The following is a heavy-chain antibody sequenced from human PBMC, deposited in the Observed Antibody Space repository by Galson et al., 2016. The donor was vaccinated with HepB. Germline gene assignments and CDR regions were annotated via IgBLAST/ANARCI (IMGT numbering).Heavy chain of an antibody. CDR2: IVVGSGNT. CDR1: GFTFSSSA. J-gene: IGHJ5*02. Sequence: SVKVSCKASGFTFSSSAVQWVRQARGQQLEWIGWIVVGSGNTKYAHKFQERVTITRDMYTSTAYLELSSLRSEDTAVYYCSAEDWYCSGDSCYTEWFDPWGQGTLVTVSS. CDR3: SAEDWYCSGDSCYTEWFDP. D-gene: IGHD2-15*01. V-gene: IGHV1-58*01.